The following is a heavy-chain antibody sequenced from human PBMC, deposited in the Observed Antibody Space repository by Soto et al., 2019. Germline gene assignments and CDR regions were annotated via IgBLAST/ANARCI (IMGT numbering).Heavy chain of an antibody. CDR2: IYHIGST. Sequence: SETLSLTCAVSGGSISSSKRGSWVRQAPGPGLVWIGEIYHIGSTNYNPSLKSRVTISVDKYQNQFSLKLSSVTAADTAVYYCATASQAPGTGPFDYWGQGTLVTVSS. CDR3: ATASQAPGTGPFDY. CDR1: GGSISSSKR. J-gene: IGHJ4*02. D-gene: IGHD6-13*01. V-gene: IGHV4-4*02.